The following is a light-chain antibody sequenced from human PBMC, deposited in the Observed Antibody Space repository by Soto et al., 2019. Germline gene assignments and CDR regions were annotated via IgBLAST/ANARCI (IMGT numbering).Light chain of an antibody. CDR2: GNS. V-gene: IGLV1-40*01. CDR1: SSNIGAGYD. Sequence: QSVLTQPPSVSGAPGQRVTISCTGSSSNIGAGYDVHWYQQLPGTAPKLLIYGNSNRPSGVPDRFSGSKSGTSASLAITGLQAEDEADYYCQSYDSSLSGGHVAFGGGTQVTVL. CDR3: QSYDSSLSGGHVA. J-gene: IGLJ2*01.